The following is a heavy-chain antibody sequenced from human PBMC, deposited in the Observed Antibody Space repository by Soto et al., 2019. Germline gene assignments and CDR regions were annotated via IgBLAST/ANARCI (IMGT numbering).Heavy chain of an antibody. V-gene: IGHV1-2*02. CDR2: INPKFGDT. D-gene: IGHD3-10*02. Sequence: QVRLVQSGAEVKEPGDSVRVSCEASGYTFTAYHIHWVRQAPGQGLGWMGWINPKFGDTGYAQDFQGRVSMTRDMSISTVYMELSRLTSDDTAIYYCARNMDYYYGRGSGNGHGVWGQGTTVTVFS. CDR1: GYTFTAYH. J-gene: IGHJ6*02. CDR3: ARNMDYYYGRGSGNGHGV.